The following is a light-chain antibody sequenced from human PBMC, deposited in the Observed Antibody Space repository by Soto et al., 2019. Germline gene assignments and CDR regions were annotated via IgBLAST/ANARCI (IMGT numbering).Light chain of an antibody. Sequence: EIVMTQSPATLSLSPGERATLSCRASQSVSGNLAWYQQKPGQAPRLLIYGASTRATGIPARFSGSGSGTEFTPTISSLQSEDFAVYYCQQYNNWPPLTFGGGNKVEIK. CDR2: GAS. J-gene: IGKJ4*01. V-gene: IGKV3-15*01. CDR3: QQYNNWPPLT. CDR1: QSVSGN.